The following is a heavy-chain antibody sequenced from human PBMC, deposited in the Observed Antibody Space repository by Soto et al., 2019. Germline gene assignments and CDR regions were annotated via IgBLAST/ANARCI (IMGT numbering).Heavy chain of an antibody. V-gene: IGHV1-18*04. J-gene: IGHJ5*02. CDR1: GYTFTSYG. CDR2: ISAYNGNT. CDR3: AGNYGDYGMWWFDP. D-gene: IGHD4-17*01. Sequence: GASVKVSCKASGYTFTSYGISWVRQAPGQGLEWMGWISAYNGNTNYAQKLQGRVAMTTDTSTSTAYMELRSLRSDDTAVYYCAGNYGDYGMWWFDPWGQGTLVTVSS.